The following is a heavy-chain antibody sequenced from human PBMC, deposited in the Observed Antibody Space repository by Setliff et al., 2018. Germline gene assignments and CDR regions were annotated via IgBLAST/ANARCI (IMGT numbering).Heavy chain of an antibody. Sequence: PSETLSLTCTVSGGSISSDDNYWSWIRLPPGKGLEWIGYIHNSGTAYYNPSLRSRLTISVDTSKNQFSLKLNSVTAADTAVYYCARRLRESHAFHIWGQGTWVT. D-gene: IGHD2-15*01. CDR3: ARRLRESHAFHI. J-gene: IGHJ3*02. V-gene: IGHV4-30-4*08. CDR1: GGSISSDDNY. CDR2: IHNSGTA.